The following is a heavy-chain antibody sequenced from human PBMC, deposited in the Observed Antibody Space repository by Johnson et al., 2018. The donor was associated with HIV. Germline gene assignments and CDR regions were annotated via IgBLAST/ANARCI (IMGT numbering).Heavy chain of an antibody. Sequence: HVQLVESGGGVVQPGRSLRLSCAASGFTFSSSGMHWVRQAPGKGLEWVAVISYDGSNKYYADSVKGRFTISRDNSKNTLYLQMNSLRAEDTAVYYCASAWGELDDAFDIWGQGTMVTVSS. CDR3: ASAWGELDDAFDI. D-gene: IGHD1-26*01. CDR1: GFTFSSSG. CDR2: ISYDGSNK. V-gene: IGHV3-30*03. J-gene: IGHJ3*02.